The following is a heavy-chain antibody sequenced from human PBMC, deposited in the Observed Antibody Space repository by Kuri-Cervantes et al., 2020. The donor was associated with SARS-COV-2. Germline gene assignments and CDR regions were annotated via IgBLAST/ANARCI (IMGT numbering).Heavy chain of an antibody. J-gene: IGHJ4*02. CDR1: GYSFTSYW. CDR3: ARRPHYDFWSGSGYYFDY. V-gene: IGHV5-51*01. Sequence: GGSLRLSCKGSGYSFTSYWIGWVRQMPGKGLEWMGIIYPGDSDTRYSPSYQDQFTISADKSISTAYLQWSSLKASDTAMYYCARRPHYDFWSGSGYYFDYWVQGTLVTVSS. D-gene: IGHD3-3*01. CDR2: IYPGDSDT.